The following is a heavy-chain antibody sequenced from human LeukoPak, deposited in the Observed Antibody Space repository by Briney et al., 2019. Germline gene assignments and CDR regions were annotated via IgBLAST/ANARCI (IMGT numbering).Heavy chain of an antibody. CDR1: GGSISSGSYY. CDR3: ARGGGVIL. Sequence: PSETLSLTFTVSGGSISSGSYYWSWIRQPAGKGLEWIGRIYTSGSTNYNPSLKSRVTISVDTSKNQFSLKLSSVTAADTAVYYCARGGGVILWGQGTLVTVSS. D-gene: IGHD3-16*01. J-gene: IGHJ4*02. CDR2: IYTSGST. V-gene: IGHV4-61*02.